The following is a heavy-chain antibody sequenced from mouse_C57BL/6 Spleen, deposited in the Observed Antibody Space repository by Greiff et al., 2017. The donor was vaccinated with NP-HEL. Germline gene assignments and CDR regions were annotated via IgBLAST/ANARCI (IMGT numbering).Heavy chain of an antibody. CDR1: GYTFTSYW. Sequence: QVQLQQPGAELVKPGASVKMSCKASGYTFTSYWITWVKQRPGQGLEWIGDIYPGSGSTNYNEKFKSKATLTVDTSSSTAYMQLSSLTSEDSAVYYCARSEGAAQATCAMDYWGQGTSVTVAS. J-gene: IGHJ4*01. V-gene: IGHV1-55*01. D-gene: IGHD3-2*02. CDR3: ARSEGAAQATCAMDY. CDR2: IYPGSGST.